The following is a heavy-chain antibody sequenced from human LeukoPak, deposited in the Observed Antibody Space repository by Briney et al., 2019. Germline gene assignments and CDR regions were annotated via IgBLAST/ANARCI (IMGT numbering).Heavy chain of an antibody. CDR3: ARDLNYGDYAFSDY. J-gene: IGHJ4*02. V-gene: IGHV1-2*02. CDR1: GYTFTGYY. D-gene: IGHD4-17*01. Sequence: ASVKVSFKASGYTFTGYYMHWVRQAPGQGLEWMGWINPNSGGTNYAQTFQGRVTMTRDTSISTAYMELSRLRSDDTAVYYCARDLNYGDYAFSDYWGQGTLVTVSS. CDR2: INPNSGGT.